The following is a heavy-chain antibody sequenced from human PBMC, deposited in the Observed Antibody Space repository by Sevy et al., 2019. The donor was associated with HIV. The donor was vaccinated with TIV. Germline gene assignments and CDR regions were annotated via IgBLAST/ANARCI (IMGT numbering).Heavy chain of an antibody. V-gene: IGHV3-49*04. Sequence: GGCLRLSCTTSGFTLGDYAMNWVRQAPGKGLEWLGFMRSKPFAGTTEYAASVKGRFTISTDDSEASAHLQMNSLRTEDTGVAYCIRGRLLGYTAMVPDYWGQGTLVTVSS. CDR1: GFTLGDYA. CDR3: IRGRLLGYTAMVPDY. D-gene: IGHD5-18*01. CDR2: MRSKPFAGTT. J-gene: IGHJ4*02.